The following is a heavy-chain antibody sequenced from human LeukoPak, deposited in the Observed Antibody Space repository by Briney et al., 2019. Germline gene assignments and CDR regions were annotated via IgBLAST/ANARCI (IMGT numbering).Heavy chain of an antibody. V-gene: IGHV4-59*05. D-gene: IGHD3-3*01. Sequence: GSLRLSCAASGFTFSSYAMSWVRQAPGKGLEWIGSIYYSGSTYYNPSLKSRVTISVDTSKNQFSLKLSSVTAADTAVYYCAAPPPRGYDFWSGQNYFDYWGQGTLVTVSS. CDR3: AAPPPRGYDFWSGQNYFDY. CDR2: IYYSGST. J-gene: IGHJ4*02. CDR1: GFTFSSYA.